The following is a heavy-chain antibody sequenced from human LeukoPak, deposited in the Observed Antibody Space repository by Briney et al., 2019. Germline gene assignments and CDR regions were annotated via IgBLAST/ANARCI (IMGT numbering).Heavy chain of an antibody. CDR3: ARGGYYYDKRNAFDI. D-gene: IGHD3-22*01. CDR2: IYHSGRT. V-gene: IGHV4-38-2*02. Sequence: SETLSLTCTVSGYSISSGYYWGWIRQPPGKGLEWIGSIYHSGRTFYNPSLKSRVTISVDTSKNQFSLKLTSVTAADTAVYYCARGGYYYDKRNAFDIWGQGTMVTVSS. J-gene: IGHJ3*02. CDR1: GYSISSGYY.